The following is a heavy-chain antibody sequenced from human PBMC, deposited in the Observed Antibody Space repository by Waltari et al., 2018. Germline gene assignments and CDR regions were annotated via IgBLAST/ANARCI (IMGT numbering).Heavy chain of an antibody. CDR2: INSDGSSR. CDR3: ARVATKTYSSPVPGRPYYYGMDV. D-gene: IGHD3-22*01. Sequence: EEQLVESGGGLAQPGESLRLSCAASGFTFSRYWMDWVRQAPGKGLVWVSRINSDGSSRTYADSVKGRFTISRDNAKNTLYVQMKRLRAEDTAVYYCARVATKTYSSPVPGRPYYYGMDVWGQGTTVTVSS. J-gene: IGHJ6*02. V-gene: IGHV3-74*01. CDR1: GFTFSRYW.